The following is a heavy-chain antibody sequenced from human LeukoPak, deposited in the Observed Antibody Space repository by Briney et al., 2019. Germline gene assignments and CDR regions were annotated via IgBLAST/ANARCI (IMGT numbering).Heavy chain of an antibody. CDR2: IYTSGST. CDR3: ARHRLGLLGAFDI. D-gene: IGHD3-10*01. J-gene: IGHJ3*02. CDR1: GGSISSYY. V-gene: IGHV4-4*09. Sequence: PSETLSLTCTVSGGSISSYYWSWIRQPPGKGLEWIGYIYTSGSTNYNPSLKSRVTISVDTSKNQFSLKLSSVTAADTAMYYCARHRLGLLGAFDIWGQGTMVTVSS.